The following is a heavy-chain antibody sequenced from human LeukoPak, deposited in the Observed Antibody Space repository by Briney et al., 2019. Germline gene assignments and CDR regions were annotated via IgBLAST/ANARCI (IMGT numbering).Heavy chain of an antibody. CDR2: ISGSGGST. CDR3: ARDTPPSGYYYEFGSY. D-gene: IGHD3-22*01. Sequence: GGSLRLSCAASGFTFSSYAMSWVRQAPGKGLEWVSAISGSGGSTYSADSVKGRFTISRDNAKSSLYLQMNSLRAEDTAVYYCARDTPPSGYYYEFGSYWGQGTLVTVSS. CDR1: GFTFSSYA. J-gene: IGHJ4*02. V-gene: IGHV3-23*01.